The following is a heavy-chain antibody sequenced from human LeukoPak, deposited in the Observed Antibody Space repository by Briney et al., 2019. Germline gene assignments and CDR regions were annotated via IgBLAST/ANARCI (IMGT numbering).Heavy chain of an antibody. Sequence: PGGSLRLSXAASGFPFRDYWMDWVRQAPGKGMEWVANINQDGRIQYYADSVRGRFIISRNNAKNSLYLQMYSLRTEDTAIYFCSRSLDYLGQGALVTVSS. V-gene: IGHV3-7*01. CDR1: GFPFRDYW. CDR2: INQDGRIQ. CDR3: SRSLDY. J-gene: IGHJ4*02.